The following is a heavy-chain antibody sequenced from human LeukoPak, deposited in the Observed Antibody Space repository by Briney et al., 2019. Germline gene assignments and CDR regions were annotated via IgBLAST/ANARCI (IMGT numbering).Heavy chain of an antibody. D-gene: IGHD3-3*01. J-gene: IGHJ4*02. CDR1: GGSISSYY. V-gene: IGHV4-4*07. Sequence: SETLSLTCSVSGGSISSYYWSWIRQPAGKGLEWIGRVYSSGSTNYNPSLKSRVTISVHKSKNQISLMLSSLTAADTAVYYCAREGWSGYFAVDYWGQGTLVTVSS. CDR2: VYSSGST. CDR3: AREGWSGYFAVDY.